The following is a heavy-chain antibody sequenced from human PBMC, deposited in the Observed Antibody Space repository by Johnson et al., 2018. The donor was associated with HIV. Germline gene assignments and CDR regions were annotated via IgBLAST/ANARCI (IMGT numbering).Heavy chain of an antibody. CDR1: GFSFDDYA. CDR3: ARGGPATGGAFDI. J-gene: IGHJ3*02. D-gene: IGHD7-27*01. Sequence: VQLVESGGGLVQPGGSLRLSCAASGFSFDDYAMHWARQAPGKGLEWVSLISWDGGRTYYGDSVKGRFTISRDNSKNTLYLQMNSLRAEDTAVYYCARGGPATGGAFDIWGQGTMVTVSS. V-gene: IGHV3-43D*03. CDR2: ISWDGGRT.